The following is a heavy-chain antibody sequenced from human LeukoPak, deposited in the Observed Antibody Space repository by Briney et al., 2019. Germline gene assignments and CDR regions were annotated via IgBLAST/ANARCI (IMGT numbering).Heavy chain of an antibody. V-gene: IGHV4-59*08. CDR1: GGSISSYY. CDR2: IYYSGST. Sequence: NASETLSLTCTVSGGSISSYYWSWIRQPPGKGLEWIGYIYYSGSTNYNPSLKSRVTISVDTSKNQFSLKLSSVTAADTAVYYCARHLKTPYSSSSYDAFDIWGQGTMVTVSS. CDR3: ARHLKTPYSSSSYDAFDI. D-gene: IGHD6-13*01. J-gene: IGHJ3*02.